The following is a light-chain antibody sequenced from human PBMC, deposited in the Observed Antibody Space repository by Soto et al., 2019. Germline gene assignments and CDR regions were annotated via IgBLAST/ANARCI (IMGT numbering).Light chain of an antibody. CDR2: DVS. J-gene: IGLJ3*02. CDR1: SSDVGGYNY. Sequence: QSALTQPASVSGSPGQSITISCTGTSSDVGGYNYVSWYQQHPGKAPKLMIYDVSNRPSGVSNRFSGSKSGNTASLTISGLQAEDEADYYCGSYTSSSTLVFGVGTKRTVL. V-gene: IGLV2-14*01. CDR3: GSYTSSSTLV.